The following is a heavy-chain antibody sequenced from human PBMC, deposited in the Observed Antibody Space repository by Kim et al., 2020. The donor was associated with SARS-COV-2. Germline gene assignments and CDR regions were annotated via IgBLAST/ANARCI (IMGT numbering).Heavy chain of an antibody. CDR2: IYYSGST. J-gene: IGHJ2*01. CDR1: GGSISSSSYY. Sequence: SETLSLTCTVSGGSISSSSYYWGWIRQPPGKGLEWIGSIYYSGSTYYNPSLKSRVTISVDTSKNQFSLKLSSVTAADTAVYYCARTSNDYGEEGEDWYFDLWGRGTLVTVSS. D-gene: IGHD4-17*01. CDR3: ARTSNDYGEEGEDWYFDL. V-gene: IGHV4-39*07.